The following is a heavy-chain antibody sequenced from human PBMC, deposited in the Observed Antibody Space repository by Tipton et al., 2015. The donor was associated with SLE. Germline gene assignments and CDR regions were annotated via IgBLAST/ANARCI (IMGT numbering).Heavy chain of an antibody. V-gene: IGHV3-23*01. CDR3: AGDDYASGIT. D-gene: IGHD3-10*01. Sequence: SLRLSCAASGFTFSSYAMNWVRQAPGRGLEWLSTINDVSRTYYPDSVKGRFTISRDNSKNTLYLHLNSLTAEDTAVFYCAGDDYASGITWGQGTLVTVSS. CDR1: GFTFSSYA. CDR2: INDVSRT. J-gene: IGHJ5*02.